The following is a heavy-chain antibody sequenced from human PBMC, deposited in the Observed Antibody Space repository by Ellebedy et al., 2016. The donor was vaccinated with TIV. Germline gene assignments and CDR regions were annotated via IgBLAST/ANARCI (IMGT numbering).Heavy chain of an antibody. CDR1: GGSISSSSYY. Sequence: MPSETLSLICTVSGGSISSSSYYWGWIRQPPGKGLEWIGTIYYSRSPYDNPSLKSRITISLDTSKNQFSLKLSAVTAAYTAVYYCARRNDYGDYINWFDPWGQGTLVTVSS. V-gene: IGHV4-39*01. J-gene: IGHJ5*02. D-gene: IGHD4-17*01. CDR2: IYYSRSP. CDR3: ARRNDYGDYINWFDP.